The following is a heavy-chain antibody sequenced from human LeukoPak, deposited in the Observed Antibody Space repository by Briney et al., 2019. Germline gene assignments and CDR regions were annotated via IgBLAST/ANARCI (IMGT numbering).Heavy chain of an antibody. V-gene: IGHV1-69*06. CDR3: ANGSLLWFGELSSPFDP. CDR2: IIPIFGTA. Sequence: GASVKVSCKASGGTFSSHAISWVRQAPGQGLEWMGGIIPIFGTANYAQKFQGRVTITADKSTSTAYMELSSLRSEDTAVYYCANGSLLWFGELSSPFDPWGQGTLVTVSS. CDR1: GGTFSSHA. J-gene: IGHJ5*02. D-gene: IGHD3-10*01.